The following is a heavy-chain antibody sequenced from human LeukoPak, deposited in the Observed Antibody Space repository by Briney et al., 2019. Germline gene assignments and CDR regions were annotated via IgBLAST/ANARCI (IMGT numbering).Heavy chain of an antibody. CDR1: GGSISSGGYY. CDR3: ARGVRYCSSTSCYNTYWFDP. Sequence: SQTLSLTCTVSGGSISSGGYYWSWIRQYPGKGLEWIGYIYYSGSTYYNPSLKSRVTRSVDTSKNQFSLKLSSVTAADTAVYYCARGVRYCSSTSCYNTYWFDPWGQGTLVTVSS. V-gene: IGHV4-31*03. D-gene: IGHD2-2*02. CDR2: IYYSGST. J-gene: IGHJ5*02.